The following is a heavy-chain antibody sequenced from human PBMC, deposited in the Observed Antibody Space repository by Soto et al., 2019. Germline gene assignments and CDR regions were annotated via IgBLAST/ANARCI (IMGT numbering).Heavy chain of an antibody. Sequence: GSLRLSCAASGFTFSSYWMSWVRQAPGKGLEWVANIKQDGSEKYYVDSVKGRFTISRDNAKNSLYLQMNSLRAEDTAVYCCAREAVITMTLGFDYWGQGTLVTVSS. D-gene: IGHD3-22*01. J-gene: IGHJ4*02. CDR2: IKQDGSEK. CDR3: AREAVITMTLGFDY. V-gene: IGHV3-7*03. CDR1: GFTFSSYW.